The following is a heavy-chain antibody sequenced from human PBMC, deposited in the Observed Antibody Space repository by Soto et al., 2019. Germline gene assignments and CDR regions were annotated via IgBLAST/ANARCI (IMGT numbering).Heavy chain of an antibody. V-gene: IGHV5-51*01. CDR3: ARNDILTGSPFDI. D-gene: IGHD3-9*01. CDR1: GYTFTNYW. Sequence: PGESLKISCQGYGYTFTNYWIGWVRQMPGKGLEWMGVIYPGDSDTRYCPSFQGQVTISADRSISTVYLQWSSLKASDTAIYYCARNDILTGSPFDIWCQGTTVTVSS. CDR2: IYPGDSDT. J-gene: IGHJ3*02.